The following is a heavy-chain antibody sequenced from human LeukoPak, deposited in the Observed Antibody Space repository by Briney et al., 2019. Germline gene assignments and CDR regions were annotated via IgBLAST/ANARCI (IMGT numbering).Heavy chain of an antibody. J-gene: IGHJ6*03. Sequence: PSETLSLTCTVSGGSISSSGYYWGWIRQPPGKGLEWIGSMYYSGSTYYNPSLKSRVTISVDTSKNQFSLKLSSVTAADTAVYYCARSVWGYSYGLAPYYYYYMDVWGKGTTVTISS. CDR2: MYYSGST. CDR1: GGSISSSGYY. V-gene: IGHV4-39*07. CDR3: ARSVWGYSYGLAPYYYYYMDV. D-gene: IGHD5-18*01.